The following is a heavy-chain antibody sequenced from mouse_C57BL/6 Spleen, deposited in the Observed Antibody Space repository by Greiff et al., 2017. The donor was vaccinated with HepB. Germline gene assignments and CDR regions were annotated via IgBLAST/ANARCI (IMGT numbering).Heavy chain of an antibody. D-gene: IGHD2-2*01. V-gene: IGHV5-17*01. CDR1: GFTFSDYG. CDR2: ISSGSSTI. J-gene: IGHJ2*01. CDR3: ARVVTTHVDY. Sequence: DVKLQESGGGLVKPGGSLKLSCAASGFTFSDYGMHWVRQAPEKGLEWVAYISSGSSTIYYADTVKGRFTISRDNAKNTLFLQMTSLRSEDTAMYYCARVVTTHVDYWGQGTTLTVSS.